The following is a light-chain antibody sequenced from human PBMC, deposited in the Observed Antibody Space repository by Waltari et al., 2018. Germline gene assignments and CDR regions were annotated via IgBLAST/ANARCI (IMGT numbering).Light chain of an antibody. CDR2: DDS. CDR3: YSSDSSGTQRV. J-gene: IGLJ3*02. V-gene: IGLV3-10*01. Sequence: SYDLTQPPPVSVSPGQTARITCSGDALHKKPAYWYERKSGQAPVLVIYDDSKRPAGIPERFSASTSGTMATLTISGAQVEDEADYYCYSSDSSGTQRVFGGGTMLTVL. CDR1: ALHKKP.